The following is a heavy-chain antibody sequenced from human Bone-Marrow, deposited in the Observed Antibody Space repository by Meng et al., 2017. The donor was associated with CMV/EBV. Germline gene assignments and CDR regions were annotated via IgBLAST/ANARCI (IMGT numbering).Heavy chain of an antibody. CDR2: ISYDGSNK. V-gene: IGHV3-30*04. CDR1: GFTFSSYG. Sequence: GESLKISCAASGFTFSSYGMHWVRQAPGKGLEWVAVISYDGSNKYYADSVKGRFTISRDNSKNTLYLQMNSLRAEDTAVYYCASALMVYAYEGPFDYWGQGTLVTVSS. D-gene: IGHD2-8*01. J-gene: IGHJ4*02. CDR3: ASALMVYAYEGPFDY.